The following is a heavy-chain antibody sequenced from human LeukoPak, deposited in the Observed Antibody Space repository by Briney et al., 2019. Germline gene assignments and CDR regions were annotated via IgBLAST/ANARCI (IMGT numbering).Heavy chain of an antibody. CDR3: ARYRVGAGLPDALDI. V-gene: IGHV3-66*01. J-gene: IGHJ3*02. D-gene: IGHD1-26*01. Sequence: PGGSLRLSCAASGFTVSSNYMTWVRQAPGKGLEWVAVIYSGGSTYYADSVKGRFTISRDNSKNTLYLQMNSLRAEDTAGYYCARYRVGAGLPDALDIWGQGTMVTVSS. CDR2: IYSGGST. CDR1: GFTVSSNY.